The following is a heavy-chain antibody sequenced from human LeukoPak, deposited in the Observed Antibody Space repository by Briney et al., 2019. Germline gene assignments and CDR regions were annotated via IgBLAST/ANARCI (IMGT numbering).Heavy chain of an antibody. CDR3: ARERCSGGSCYFDY. J-gene: IGHJ4*02. D-gene: IGHD2-15*01. CDR2: IIPIFGTA. CDR1: GGTFSSYA. V-gene: IGHV1-69*13. Sequence: SVKVSCKASGGTFSSYAISWVRQAPGQGLEWMGGIIPIFGTANYAQKFQGRVTITADESTSTAHMELSSLRSEDTAVYYCARERCSGGSCYFDYWGQGTLVTVSS.